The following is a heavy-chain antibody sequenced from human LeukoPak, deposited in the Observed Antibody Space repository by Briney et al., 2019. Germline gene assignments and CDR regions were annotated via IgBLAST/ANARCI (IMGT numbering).Heavy chain of an antibody. CDR2: ISSSGSTI. J-gene: IGHJ4*02. D-gene: IGHD6-6*01. Sequence: PGGSLRLSCAASGFTFSSYEMNWVRQAPGKGLEWVSYISSSGSTIYYADSVKGRFTISRDNAKNTLYLQMNSLRAEDTAVYYCARGGVYSSSAPDYWGQGTLVTVSS. CDR3: ARGGVYSSSAPDY. CDR1: GFTFSSYE. V-gene: IGHV3-48*03.